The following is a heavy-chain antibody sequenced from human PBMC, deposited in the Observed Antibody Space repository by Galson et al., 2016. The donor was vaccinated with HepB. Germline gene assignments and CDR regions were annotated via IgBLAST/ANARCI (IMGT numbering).Heavy chain of an antibody. CDR3: ARLLMYYHDSSGYYYDY. V-gene: IGHV2-26*01. Sequence: PALVKPTQTLTLTCTVSGFALSNARMSVRWTRQPPGKAMEGLAHIFSSDEKADTTSLKSRITISKDTSKSQLVLTMTNMDPVDTATYYCARLLMYYHDSSGYYYDYWGQGTLVTVSS. J-gene: IGHJ4*02. CDR1: GFALSNARMS. D-gene: IGHD3-22*01. CDR2: IFSSDEK.